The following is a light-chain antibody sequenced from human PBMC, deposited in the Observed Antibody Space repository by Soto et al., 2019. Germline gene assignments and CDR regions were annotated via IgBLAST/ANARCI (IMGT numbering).Light chain of an antibody. Sequence: QSVLTQPPSVSGASGQRVTISCTGSSSNIGAGYDVHWYQQLPGTAPKLLIYGNSNRPSGVPDRFSGSKSGTSASLAITGLQAEDEADYYCQSYDSSLNVFGTGTKSPS. V-gene: IGLV1-40*01. CDR2: GNS. CDR3: QSYDSSLNV. J-gene: IGLJ1*01. CDR1: SSNIGAGYD.